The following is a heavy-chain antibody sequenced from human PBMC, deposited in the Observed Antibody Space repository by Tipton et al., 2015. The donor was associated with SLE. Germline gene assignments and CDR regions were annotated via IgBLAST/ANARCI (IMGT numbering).Heavy chain of an antibody. J-gene: IGHJ4*02. CDR3: ARWLRKYYFDY. CDR1: GGSISSYY. CDR2: IYYSGST. D-gene: IGHD5-18*01. V-gene: IGHV4-59*08. Sequence: TLSLTCTVSGGSISSYYWSWIRQPPGKGLEWIGYIYYSGSTNYNPSLKSRVTISVDTSKNQFSLKLSSLTAADTAVYYCARWLRKYYFDYWGQGTLVTVSS.